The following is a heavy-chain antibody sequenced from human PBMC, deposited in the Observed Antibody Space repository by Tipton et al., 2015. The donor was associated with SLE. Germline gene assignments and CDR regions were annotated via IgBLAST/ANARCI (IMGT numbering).Heavy chain of an antibody. CDR3: AKAGYSSSWRPFQH. CDR1: GFTFSSYA. J-gene: IGHJ1*01. Sequence: SLRLSCAASGFTFSSYAMHWVRQAPGKGLEWVAVISYDGSNKYYADSVKGRFTISRDNSKNTLYLQMNSLRAEDTAVYYCAKAGYSSSWRPFQHWGQGTLVTVSS. V-gene: IGHV3-30-3*01. D-gene: IGHD6-13*01. CDR2: ISYDGSNK.